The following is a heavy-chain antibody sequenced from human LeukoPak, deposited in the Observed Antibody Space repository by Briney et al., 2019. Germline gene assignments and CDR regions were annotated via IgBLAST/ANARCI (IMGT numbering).Heavy chain of an antibody. V-gene: IGHV4-39*01. D-gene: IGHD6-13*01. CDR1: GDSMSGSKFF. CDR3: ARRVITYSTSFLDH. Sequence: PSETLSPTSTLSGDSMSGSKFFWGWIRQPPGKGLEWIGSIFYSGSAYYNSSLKSRITISVDTSNDQFSLKLTSVTAADTALYLCARRVITYSTSFLDHWGQGILVTVSA. J-gene: IGHJ4*02. CDR2: IFYSGSA.